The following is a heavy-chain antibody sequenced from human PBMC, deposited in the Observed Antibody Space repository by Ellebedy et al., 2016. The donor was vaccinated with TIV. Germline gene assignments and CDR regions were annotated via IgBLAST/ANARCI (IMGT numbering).Heavy chain of an antibody. J-gene: IGHJ6*02. D-gene: IGHD6-19*01. CDR3: ARDVRAAVESYYYGMDV. CDR1: GFTFSNYA. Sequence: GESLKISCAASGFTFSNYAMTWVRPAPGKGLEWVSSIINTGGTTYYADSVKGRFTISRDNSENTVYLQMNSLRAGDTAVYYCARDVRAAVESYYYGMDVWGQGTTVTVSS. CDR2: IINTGGTT. V-gene: IGHV3-23*01.